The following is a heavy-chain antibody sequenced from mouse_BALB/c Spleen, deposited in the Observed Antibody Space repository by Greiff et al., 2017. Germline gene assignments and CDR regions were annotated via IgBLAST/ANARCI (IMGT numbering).Heavy chain of an antibody. CDR3: VRGERRGSYWVPYFDY. Sequence: EVQLVESGGGLVQPKGSLKLSCAASGFTFNTYAMTWVRQAPGKGLEWVARIRSKSNNYATYYADSVKDRFTISRDDSQSMLYLQMNNLKTEDTARYYCVRGERRGSYWVPYFDYWGQGTTLTVSS. D-gene: IGHD2-10*01. J-gene: IGHJ2*01. V-gene: IGHV10-1*02. CDR1: GFTFNTYA. CDR2: IRSKSNNYAT.